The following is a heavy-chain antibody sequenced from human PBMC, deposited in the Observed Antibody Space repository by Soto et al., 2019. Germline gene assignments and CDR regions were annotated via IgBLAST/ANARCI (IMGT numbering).Heavy chain of an antibody. J-gene: IGHJ6*02. V-gene: IGHV3-53*02. CDR3: AIRSGSHG. D-gene: IGHD1-26*01. Sequence: EVQLVETGGGLIQPGGSLRLSCAASGFTVSTNYMSWVRQAPGQGLEWLSVIYTGGTTYYADSVKGRFTISRDNSKNTLYLQMNSPRTEDTAVYYCAIRSGSHGWGQGTTVTVSS. CDR2: IYTGGTT. CDR1: GFTVSTNY.